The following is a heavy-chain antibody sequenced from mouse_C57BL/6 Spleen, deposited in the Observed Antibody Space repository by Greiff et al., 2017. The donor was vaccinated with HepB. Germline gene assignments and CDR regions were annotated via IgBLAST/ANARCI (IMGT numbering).Heavy chain of an antibody. Sequence: QVQLQQPGAELVRPGSSVKLSCKASGYTFTSYWMDWVKQRPGQGLEWIGNIYPSDSETHYNQKFKDKATLTVDKSSSTAYMQLSSLTSEDSAVYDFAIRGLYSNYWFAYWGQGTLVTVSA. CDR1: GYTFTSYW. D-gene: IGHD2-5*01. J-gene: IGHJ3*01. V-gene: IGHV1-61*01. CDR2: IYPSDSET. CDR3: AIRGLYSNYWFAY.